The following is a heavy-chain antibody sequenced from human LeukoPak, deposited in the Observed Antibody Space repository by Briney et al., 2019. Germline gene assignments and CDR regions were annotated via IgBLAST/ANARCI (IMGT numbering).Heavy chain of an antibody. CDR2: INHSGST. CDR3: ARGSVYGYSDY. D-gene: IGHD3-10*01. V-gene: IGHV4-34*01. CDR1: GGSFSGYY. Sequence: SETLSLTCAVYGGSFSGYYWSWIRQPPGKGLEWIGEINHSGSTNYNPSLKSQVTISVDTSKNQFSLKLSSVTAADTAVYYCARGSVYGYSDYWGQGTLVTVSS. J-gene: IGHJ4*02.